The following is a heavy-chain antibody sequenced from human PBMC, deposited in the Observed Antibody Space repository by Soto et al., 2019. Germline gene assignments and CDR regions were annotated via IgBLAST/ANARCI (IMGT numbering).Heavy chain of an antibody. Sequence: QVQLQQWGAGLLKPSETLSLTCAVYDGSFNSYFWNWIRQPPGRGLEWIGEINHSGSINYNPSLKSRVTISVDTSNNQFSLKVSSVTAADTAVYYCARGTREGYFDLWGRGTVVTVS. CDR1: DGSFNSYF. J-gene: IGHJ2*01. CDR2: INHSGSI. V-gene: IGHV4-34*01. CDR3: ARGTREGYFDL.